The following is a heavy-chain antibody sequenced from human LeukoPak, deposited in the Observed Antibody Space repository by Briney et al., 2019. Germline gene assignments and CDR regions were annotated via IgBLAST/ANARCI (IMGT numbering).Heavy chain of an antibody. J-gene: IGHJ6*04. CDR2: IRQDGSQK. CDR3: AELGITMIGGV. V-gene: IGHV3-7*01. CDR1: GFTFSNFW. Sequence: GGSLRLSCAASGFTFSNFWMSWVRQAPGKGLEWVATIRQDGSQKYYVDSVKGRFTISRDNAKNSLYLQMNSLRAEDTAVYYCAELGITMIGGVWGKGTTVTISS. D-gene: IGHD3-10*02.